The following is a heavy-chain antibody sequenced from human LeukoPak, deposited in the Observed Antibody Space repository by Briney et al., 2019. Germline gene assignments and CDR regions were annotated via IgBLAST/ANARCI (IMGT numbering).Heavy chain of an antibody. CDR3: ARTPVSHYYYYYYYMDV. D-gene: IGHD2-15*01. CDR2: IYYSGST. J-gene: IGHJ6*03. V-gene: IGHV4-59*01. Sequence: SETLSLTCTVSGGSISSYYWSWIRQPPGKGLEWIGYIYYSGSTNYNPSLKSRVTISVDTSKNQFSLKLSSVTAADTAVYYCARTPVSHYYYYYYYMDVWGKGTTVTISS. CDR1: GGSISSYY.